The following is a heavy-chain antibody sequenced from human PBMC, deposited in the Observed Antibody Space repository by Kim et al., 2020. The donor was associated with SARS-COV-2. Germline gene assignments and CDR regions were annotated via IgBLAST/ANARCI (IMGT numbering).Heavy chain of an antibody. D-gene: IGHD5-12*01. CDR1: GFTFDDYA. V-gene: IGHV3-9*01. J-gene: IGHJ3*02. CDR3: AKDIGFAQREKNAFDI. CDR2: ISWNSGSI. Sequence: GGSLRLSCAASGFTFDDYAMHWVRQAPGKGLEWVSGISWNSGSIGYADSVKGRFTISRDNAKNSLYLQMNSLRAEDTALYYCAKDIGFAQREKNAFDIWGQGTMVTVSS.